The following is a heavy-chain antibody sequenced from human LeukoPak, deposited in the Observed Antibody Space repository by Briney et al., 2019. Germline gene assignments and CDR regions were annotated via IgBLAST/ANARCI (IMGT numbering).Heavy chain of an antibody. CDR1: GFTFTSFG. V-gene: IGHV3-23*01. CDR3: AKASRSGYSYGPREYSYYMDV. Sequence: PGGSLRLSCAASGFTFTSFGMSWVRQAPGKGLEWVSTISGSGGSTYYADSVKGRFTISRDNSKNTLYLQMNTLRAEDTAVYYCAKASRSGYSYGPREYSYYMDVWGKGTTVTISS. CDR2: ISGSGGST. D-gene: IGHD5-18*01. J-gene: IGHJ6*03.